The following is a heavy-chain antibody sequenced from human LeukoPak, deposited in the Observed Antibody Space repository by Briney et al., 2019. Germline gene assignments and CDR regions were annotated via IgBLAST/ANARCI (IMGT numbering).Heavy chain of an antibody. CDR3: ARGWVTIVRGVIITDYYYYMDV. D-gene: IGHD3-10*01. CDR2: INHSGST. CDR1: GGSFSGYY. V-gene: IGHV4-34*01. Sequence: SETLSLTCAVSGGSFSGYYWSWIRQPPGKGLEWIGGINHSGSTNYNPSLKSRVTISVDTSKNQFSLKLSSVTAADTAVYSCARGWVTIVRGVIITDYYYYMDVWGKGSTVTVSS. J-gene: IGHJ6*03.